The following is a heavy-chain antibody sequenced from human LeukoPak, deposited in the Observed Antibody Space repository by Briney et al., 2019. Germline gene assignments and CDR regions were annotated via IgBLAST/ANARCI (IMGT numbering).Heavy chain of an antibody. CDR3: ARWFTITSGDYDILTGSYHRGMDV. CDR2: INPNSGGT. Sequence: ASVKVSCKASGYTFTGYYMHWVRQTPGQGLEWMGWINPNSGGTNYAQKFQGRVTMTRDMSISTAYMELSRLTSDDTAVYYCARWFTITSGDYDILTGSYHRGMDVWGQGTTVTVSS. V-gene: IGHV1-2*02. D-gene: IGHD3-9*01. CDR1: GYTFTGYY. J-gene: IGHJ6*02.